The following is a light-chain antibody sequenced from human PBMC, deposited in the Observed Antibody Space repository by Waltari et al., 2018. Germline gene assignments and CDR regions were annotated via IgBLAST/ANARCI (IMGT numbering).Light chain of an antibody. CDR3: QHSDT. J-gene: IGKJ2*01. V-gene: IGKV3-15*01. CDR2: GAS. Sequence: EMVMTQSPGTLSVSPGEKATLSCRASQSVSSNLAWYQQKPGQSPRLLIYGASTRATGIPARFSGSGSGTDFTRTISSLQSEDFAVYYCQHSDTFGQGTKLEIK. CDR1: QSVSSN.